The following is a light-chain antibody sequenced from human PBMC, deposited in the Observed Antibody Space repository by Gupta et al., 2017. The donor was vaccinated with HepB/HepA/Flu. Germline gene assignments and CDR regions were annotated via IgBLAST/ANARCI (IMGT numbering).Light chain of an antibody. Sequence: QSVLTHPPPVSRASGQRVTISCTGSSSNIGAGYDVHWYQQLPGTAPKLIIYGNSNRAAVAPDGFSGSKSGTAASLPITGLQAEDEADYYCQSYDISMSVVFGGGTKLTVL. CDR1: SSNIGAGYD. V-gene: IGLV1-40*01. J-gene: IGLJ2*01. CDR3: QSYDISMSVV. CDR2: GNS.